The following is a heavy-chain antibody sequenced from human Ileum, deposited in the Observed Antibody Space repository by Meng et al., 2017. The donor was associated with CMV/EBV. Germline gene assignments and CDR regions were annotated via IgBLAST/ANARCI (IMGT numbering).Heavy chain of an antibody. CDR3: ARGIRVRGVIRLPNWFDP. CDR2: IKGDGSAK. CDR1: GFTFSAYW. J-gene: IGHJ5*02. V-gene: IGHV3-7*01. D-gene: IGHD3-10*01. Sequence: GESLKISCVASGFTFSAYWMSWVRQAPGKGLEWLANIKGDGSAKFYVDSVKGRFTISRDNAKNSLYLQMNSLRAEDTAVYYCARGIRVRGVIRLPNWFDPWGQGTLVTVSS.